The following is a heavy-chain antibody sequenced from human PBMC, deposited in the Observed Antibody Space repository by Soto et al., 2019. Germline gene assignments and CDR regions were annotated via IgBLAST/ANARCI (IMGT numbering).Heavy chain of an antibody. CDR3: ASQNYGSGSTYFDY. D-gene: IGHD3-10*01. Sequence: SETLSLTCTVSGGSISSYYWSWIRQPPGKGLEWIGYIYYSGSTNYNPSLKSRVTISVDTSKNQFSLKLNSMTAADTAVYYCASQNYGSGSTYFDYWGQGTLVTVSA. CDR2: IYYSGST. CDR1: GGSISSYY. V-gene: IGHV4-59*08. J-gene: IGHJ4*02.